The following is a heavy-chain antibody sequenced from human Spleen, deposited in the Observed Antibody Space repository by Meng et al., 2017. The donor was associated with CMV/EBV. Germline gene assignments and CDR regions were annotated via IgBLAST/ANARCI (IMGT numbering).Heavy chain of an antibody. V-gene: IGHV3-7*03. Sequence: GESLKISCVASGFTFSSYWMSWVRQAPGKGLEWVANIKQDGGETYYVDSVKGRFTISRDNAKNSLYLQMSSLRAEDTAAYYCASGYSYGTYDYWGQGTLVTVSS. CDR2: IKQDGGET. J-gene: IGHJ4*02. CDR1: GFTFSSYW. CDR3: ASGYSYGTYDY. D-gene: IGHD5-18*01.